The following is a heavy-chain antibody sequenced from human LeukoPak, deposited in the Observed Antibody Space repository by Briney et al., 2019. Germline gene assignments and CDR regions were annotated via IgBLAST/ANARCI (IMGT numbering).Heavy chain of an antibody. V-gene: IGHV4-59*01. D-gene: IGHD4-17*01. CDR2: IYYSGST. Sequence: SETLSLTCTVSGGSISSYYWSWIRQPPGKGLEWIGYIYYSGSTNYNPSLKSRVSISVDTSKNQFSLKLSSVTAADTAVYYCARDEGYYGEGSPHAFDIWGQGTMVTVSS. CDR1: GGSISSYY. J-gene: IGHJ3*02. CDR3: ARDEGYYGEGSPHAFDI.